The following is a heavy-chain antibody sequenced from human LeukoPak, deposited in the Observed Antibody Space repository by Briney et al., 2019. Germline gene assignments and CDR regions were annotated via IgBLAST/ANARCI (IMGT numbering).Heavy chain of an antibody. CDR3: ARDCSSTSYQGAFDI. CDR1: GFIFSIYS. CDR2: ISSSSTTI. Sequence: PGGSLRLSCAASGFIFSIYSINWVRQAPGKGLEWVSYISSSSTTIYYADSVKGRFTISRDNAKNSLYLQMNSLRAEDTAVYYCARDCSSTSYQGAFDIWGQGTMVTVSS. V-gene: IGHV3-48*01. J-gene: IGHJ3*02. D-gene: IGHD2-2*01.